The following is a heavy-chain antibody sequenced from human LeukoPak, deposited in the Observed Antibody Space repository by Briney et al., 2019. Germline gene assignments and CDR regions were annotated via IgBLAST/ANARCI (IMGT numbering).Heavy chain of an antibody. J-gene: IGHJ4*02. CDR1: GGSISSYH. CDR3: ARDPTPHYYGSGGGFDY. CDR2: IYYSGST. Sequence: SETLSLTCTVSGGSISSYHWSWIRQPPGKGLEWIGYIYYSGSTNYNPSLKSRVTISVDTSKNQFSLKLSSVTAADTAVYYCARDPTPHYYGSGGGFDYWGQGTLVTVSS. V-gene: IGHV4-59*01. D-gene: IGHD3-10*01.